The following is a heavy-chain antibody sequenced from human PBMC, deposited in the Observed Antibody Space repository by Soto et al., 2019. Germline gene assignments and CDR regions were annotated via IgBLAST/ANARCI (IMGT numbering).Heavy chain of an antibody. J-gene: IGHJ4*02. D-gene: IGHD4-17*01. Sequence: SETLSLTCAVSGGSFSGYYWSWIRQPPGKGLEWIGEINHSGSTNYNPSLKSRVTISVDTSKNQFSLKLSSVTAADTAVYYCSRGRRTAVTIDYWGQGTLVTVSS. CDR3: SRGRRTAVTIDY. CDR1: GGSFSGYY. CDR2: INHSGST. V-gene: IGHV4-34*01.